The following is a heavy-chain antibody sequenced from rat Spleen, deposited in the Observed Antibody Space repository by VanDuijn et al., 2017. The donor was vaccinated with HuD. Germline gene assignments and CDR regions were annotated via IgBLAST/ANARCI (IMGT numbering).Heavy chain of an antibody. Sequence: EVQLVESGGGLVQPGRSLKLSCVASGFTFNDYWMTWIRQAPGRGLEWVASITNTGSSTYYPDSVKGRVTISRDNAKSPLYLQMNSLRSEDTATYYCARHNAGYGYFDYWGQGVMVTVSS. CDR3: ARHNAGYGYFDY. CDR2: ITNTGSST. CDR1: GFTFNDYW. J-gene: IGHJ2*01. V-gene: IGHV5-31*01. D-gene: IGHD4-3*01.